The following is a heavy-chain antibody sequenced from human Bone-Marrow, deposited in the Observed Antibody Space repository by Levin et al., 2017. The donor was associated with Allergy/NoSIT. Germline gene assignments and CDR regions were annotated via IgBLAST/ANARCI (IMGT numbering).Heavy chain of an antibody. Sequence: GESLKISCAASGFTFNTYAVNWVRQAPGKGLQWVSAISGSGGSTYYADSVKGRFTISRDNSKNMLYLQMNSLRAEDTAVYYCACCVIYTNGLCNWFDPWGQGTLVTVSS. J-gene: IGHJ5*02. CDR2: ISGSGGST. CDR1: GFTFNTYA. CDR3: ACCVIYTNGLCNWFDP. V-gene: IGHV3-23*01. D-gene: IGHD2-2*02.